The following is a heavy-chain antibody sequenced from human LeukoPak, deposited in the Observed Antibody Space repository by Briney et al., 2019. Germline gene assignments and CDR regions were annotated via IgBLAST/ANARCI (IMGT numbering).Heavy chain of an antibody. J-gene: IGHJ6*03. CDR1: GGSISSYY. Sequence: SETLSLTCTVSGGSISSYYWSWIRQPPGKGLEYIGYIYYSGYTNYNPSLKSRVTISVDTSKNQFSLKLSSVTGADTAVYYCARGLTKEIFFGVSYYYYYMDVWGKGTTVTVSS. D-gene: IGHD3-3*01. CDR3: ARGLTKEIFFGVSYYYYYMDV. CDR2: IYYSGYT. V-gene: IGHV4-59*12.